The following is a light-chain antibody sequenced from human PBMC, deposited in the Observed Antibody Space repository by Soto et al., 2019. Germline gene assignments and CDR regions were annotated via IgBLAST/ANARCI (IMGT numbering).Light chain of an antibody. V-gene: IGKV3-15*01. CDR1: QSVSYN. Sequence: EIVMTQSPATLSVSPGETATLSCRASQSVSYNLAWYQQKPGQGPRLLIYGAFTRATGIPARFSGRGSGTEFTRTISSLQSEDFALYYCQQYKNWPPLTFGGGTKVEIK. J-gene: IGKJ4*01. CDR2: GAF. CDR3: QQYKNWPPLT.